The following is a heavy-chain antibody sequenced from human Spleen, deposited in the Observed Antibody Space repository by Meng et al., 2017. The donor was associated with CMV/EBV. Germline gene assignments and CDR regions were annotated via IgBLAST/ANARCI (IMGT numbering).Heavy chain of an antibody. CDR2: STSSGRTI. CDR3: ARGSRVTMIVVAPSG. Sequence: GVALRLSRAASGFTFSDFYMSWTRQAPGKGLEWVSYSTSSGRTIYYADSVKGRFTVSRDNAKNSLYLQMNSLRAEDTAVYYCARGSRVTMIVVAPSGWGQGTLVTVSS. D-gene: IGHD3-22*01. V-gene: IGHV3-11*01. J-gene: IGHJ4*02. CDR1: GFTFSDFY.